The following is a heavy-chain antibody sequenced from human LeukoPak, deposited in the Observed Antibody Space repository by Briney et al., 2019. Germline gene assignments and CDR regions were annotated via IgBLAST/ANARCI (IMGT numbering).Heavy chain of an antibody. J-gene: IGHJ4*02. CDR2: IYYSGST. CDR1: GGSISSYY. Sequence: SETLSLTCTVPGGSISSYYWSWIRQPPGKGLEWIGYIYYSGSTNYNPSLKSRVTISVDTSKNQFSLKLSSVTAADTAVYYCARAFGDYEDDYWGQGTLVSVSS. CDR3: ARAFGDYEDDY. D-gene: IGHD4-17*01. V-gene: IGHV4-59*01.